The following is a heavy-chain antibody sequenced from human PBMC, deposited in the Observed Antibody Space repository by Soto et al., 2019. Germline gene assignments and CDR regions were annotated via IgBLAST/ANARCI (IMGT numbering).Heavy chain of an antibody. J-gene: IGHJ4*02. V-gene: IGHV3-64D*06. D-gene: IGHD5-12*01. CDR3: VKSRGGNNFDFFD. CDR2: IRGNGDPP. CDR1: GFTFSSYA. Sequence: GGSLRLSCSASGFTFSSYAMHWVRQAPGKGLEYVSGIRGNGDPPFYADSVKGRFTISRDNSKNTLYLQVSSLSADDTAVYYCVKSRGGNNFDFFDWGQGALVTVSS.